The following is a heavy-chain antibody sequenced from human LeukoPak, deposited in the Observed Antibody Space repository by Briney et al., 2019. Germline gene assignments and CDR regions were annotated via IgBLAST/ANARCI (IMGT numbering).Heavy chain of an antibody. Sequence: ASETLSLTCSVSGVSITGYFWSWIRQPPGKGLEWIGEINHSGSTNYNPSLKSRVTISVDTSKNQFSLKLSSVTAADTAVYYCARRGIAAAGTYYYYMDVWGKGTTVTISS. D-gene: IGHD6-13*01. CDR3: ARRGIAAAGTYYYYMDV. CDR2: INHSGST. CDR1: GVSITGYF. J-gene: IGHJ6*03. V-gene: IGHV4-34*01.